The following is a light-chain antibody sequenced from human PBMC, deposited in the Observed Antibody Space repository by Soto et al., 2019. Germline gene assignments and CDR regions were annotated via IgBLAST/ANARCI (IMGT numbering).Light chain of an antibody. J-gene: IGKJ4*01. CDR3: QQRKHWPPLT. Sequence: EDVLKQSPATLSLSPGERAILYCRASQSVEKYLVWYQQKPGQAPRLLIYDTSNRATGIPARFSGSGSETDFTLTISSLEPEDFAVYYCQQRKHWPPLTFGGGTKFELK. CDR1: QSVEKY. CDR2: DTS. V-gene: IGKV3-11*01.